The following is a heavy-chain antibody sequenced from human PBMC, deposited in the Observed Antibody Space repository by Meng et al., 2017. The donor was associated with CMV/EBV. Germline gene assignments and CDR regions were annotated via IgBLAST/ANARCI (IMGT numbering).Heavy chain of an antibody. CDR1: GYTFTSYD. J-gene: IGHJ6*02. CDR2: IIPILGIA. V-gene: IGHV1-69*10. CDR3: ARNRKADYDFWSGYYATHYYYYGMDV. Sequence: SVKVSCKASGYTFTSYDINWVRQAPGQGLEWMGGIIPILGIANYAQKFQGRVTITADKSTSTAYMELSSLRSEDTAVYYCARNRKADYDFWSGYYATHYYYYGMDVWGQGTTVTVSS. D-gene: IGHD3-3*01.